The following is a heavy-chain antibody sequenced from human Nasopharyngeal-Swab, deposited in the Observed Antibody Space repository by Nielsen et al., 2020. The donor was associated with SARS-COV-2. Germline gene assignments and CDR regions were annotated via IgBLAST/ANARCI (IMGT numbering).Heavy chain of an antibody. V-gene: IGHV3-30*03. CDR1: GFTFNSFG. J-gene: IGHJ4*02. CDR3: ARDAPAHYGAFY. D-gene: IGHD4-17*01. CDR2: IAHDASNE. Sequence: GESLKISWAASGFTFNSFGMHWVRQAPGKGLEWVAFIAHDASNEYYGDSVKGRFSISRDSSKNTLYLQMDSLRGEDTAVYYCARDAPAHYGAFYWGRGTLVTVSS.